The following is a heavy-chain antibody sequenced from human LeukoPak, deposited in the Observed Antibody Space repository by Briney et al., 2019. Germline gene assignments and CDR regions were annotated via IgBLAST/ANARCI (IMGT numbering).Heavy chain of an antibody. CDR3: LKESIPPGGTMTTYHHYYCLDV. CDR1: GYSISSSYY. V-gene: IGHV4-38-2*02. J-gene: IGHJ6*03. D-gene: IGHD6-13*01. Sequence: SETLSLTCTVSGYSISSSYYWAWIRQTPGKGLEYIGSIYHSGSTYYNPSLKSRVTISVDTSKNQFSLKLNSVTAADTADYYFLKESIPPGGTMTTYHHYYCLDVLREGTTVTVTS. CDR2: IYHSGST.